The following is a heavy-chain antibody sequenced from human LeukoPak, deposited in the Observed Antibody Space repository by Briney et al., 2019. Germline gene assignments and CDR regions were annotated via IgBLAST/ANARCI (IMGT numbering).Heavy chain of an antibody. CDR2: MFYTGSG. D-gene: IGHD5-18*01. CDR1: GGSMSNYY. V-gene: IGHV4-59*01. J-gene: IGHJ5*02. CDR3: ATNLPGYSYGYWVA. Sequence: SETLSLTCSVSGGSMSNYYWNWIRQPPGKGLEWIGYMFYTGSGKYNPSLKSRVTISVDTSKRQSSLKLTSVTAADTAVYYCATNLPGYSYGYWVAWGQGTLVTVSS.